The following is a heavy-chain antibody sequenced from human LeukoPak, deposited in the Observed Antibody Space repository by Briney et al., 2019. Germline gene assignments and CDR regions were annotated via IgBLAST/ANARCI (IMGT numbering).Heavy chain of an antibody. CDR3: ARSRQCYTTSCDAFDI. J-gene: IGHJ3*02. V-gene: IGHV3-11*01. D-gene: IGHD2-15*01. CDR1: GFTFSDYY. CDR2: ISSSGSTI. Sequence: GGSLRLFCAASGFTFSDYYMSWIRQAPGKGLEWVSYISSSGSTIYYADSVKGRFTISRDNAKNSLYLQMNSLRAEDTAVYYCARSRQCYTTSCDAFDIWGQGTMVTVSS.